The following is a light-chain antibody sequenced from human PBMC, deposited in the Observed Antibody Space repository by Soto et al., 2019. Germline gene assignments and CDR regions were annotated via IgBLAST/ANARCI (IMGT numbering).Light chain of an antibody. Sequence: ETVMTQSPDILSVSPGEGATLSCRASQSISSSFLAWYQQKPGQAPRLLIYGASSRATGIPDRFSGSGSGTEFTLTISSLQSEDFAFYYCQQYNNWPPLTFGGGTKVDIK. V-gene: IGKV3D-15*01. CDR1: QSISSS. CDR3: QQYNNWPPLT. J-gene: IGKJ4*01. CDR2: GAS.